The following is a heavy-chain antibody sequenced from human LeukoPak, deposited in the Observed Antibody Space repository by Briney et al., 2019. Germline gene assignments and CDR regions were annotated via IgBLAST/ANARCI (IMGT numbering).Heavy chain of an antibody. CDR2: ISGSGGST. D-gene: IGHD3-22*01. V-gene: IGHV3-23*01. CDR1: GFTFSSYA. CDR3: AKFHHSGYYFDY. J-gene: IGHJ4*02. Sequence: GGSLRLSCAASGFTFSSYAMSWVRQAPGKGVEWGSAISGSGGSTYYADSVKGRFTISRDNSTNTLYLQMNSLRAEDTAVYYCAKFHHSGYYFDYWGQGTLVTVSS.